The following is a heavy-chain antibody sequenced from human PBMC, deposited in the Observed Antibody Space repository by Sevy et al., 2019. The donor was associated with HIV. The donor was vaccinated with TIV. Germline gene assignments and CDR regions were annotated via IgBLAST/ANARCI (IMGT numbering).Heavy chain of an antibody. CDR2: IHSSGTT. Sequence: SETLSLICTVSSGSISSYYWSWIRQPPGKGLEYIVYIHSSGTTNYNPSLKSRVTISVDTSKNQFSLNLSSVTAADTAVYYCTRAPPVRSGDDSLNWFDPWGQGTLVTVSS. CDR3: TRAPPVRSGDDSLNWFDP. CDR1: SGSISSYY. D-gene: IGHD5-12*01. J-gene: IGHJ5*02. V-gene: IGHV4-59*01.